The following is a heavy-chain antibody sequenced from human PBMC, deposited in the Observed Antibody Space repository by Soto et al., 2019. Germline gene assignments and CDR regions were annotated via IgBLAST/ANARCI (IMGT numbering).Heavy chain of an antibody. D-gene: IGHD3-3*01. J-gene: IGHJ6*02. CDR3: ARDGYVDFWSGYRETYYYYGMDV. Sequence: QVQLVESGGGVVQPGRSLRLSCAASGFTFSSYGMHWVRQAPGKGLEWVAVIWYDGSNKYYADSVKGRFTISRDNSKNTLYLQMNSLRAEDTAVYYCARDGYVDFWSGYRETYYYYGMDVWGQGTTVTVSS. V-gene: IGHV3-33*01. CDR2: IWYDGSNK. CDR1: GFTFSSYG.